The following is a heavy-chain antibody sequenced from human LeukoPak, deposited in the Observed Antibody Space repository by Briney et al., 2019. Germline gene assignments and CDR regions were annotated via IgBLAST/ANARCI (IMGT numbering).Heavy chain of an antibody. J-gene: IGHJ3*02. Sequence: GGSLRLSCAASGFTFDDYGMSWVRQAPGKGLEWVSGISWNSGSIVYADSVKGRFTISRDNAKNSLYLQMNSLRAEDTALYYCAKVVIFGGAFDIWGQGTMVTVSS. CDR2: ISWNSGSI. V-gene: IGHV3-9*01. CDR1: GFTFDDYG. D-gene: IGHD3-10*01. CDR3: AKVVIFGGAFDI.